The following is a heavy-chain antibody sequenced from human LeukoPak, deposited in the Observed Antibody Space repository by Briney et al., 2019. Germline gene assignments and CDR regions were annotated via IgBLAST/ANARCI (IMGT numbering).Heavy chain of an antibody. Sequence: SETLSLTCAVYGGSFSGYYWSWIRQPPGKGLEWIGEINHSGSTNYNPSLKSRVTISVDTSKNQFSLKLSSVTAADTAVYYWARLCLPKIVARKKRFYYYYMDVWGKGTTVTVSS. J-gene: IGHJ6*03. D-gene: IGHD5-12*01. CDR2: INHSGST. CDR1: GGSFSGYY. V-gene: IGHV4-34*01. CDR3: ARLCLPKIVARKKRFYYYYMDV.